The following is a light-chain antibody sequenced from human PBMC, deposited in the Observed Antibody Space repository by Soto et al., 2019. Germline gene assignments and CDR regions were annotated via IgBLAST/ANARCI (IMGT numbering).Light chain of an antibody. CDR3: QQANTFPLT. Sequence: DIQMTQSPSSVSASVGDRITITCRASRGISIWIAWYQQKPGNAPKLLIYAASSLQSGVPSRFSGSGSGTHFTLTISSLQPEDFATYYCQQANTFPLTFGQGTRLDIK. CDR1: RGISIW. CDR2: AAS. J-gene: IGKJ5*01. V-gene: IGKV1D-12*01.